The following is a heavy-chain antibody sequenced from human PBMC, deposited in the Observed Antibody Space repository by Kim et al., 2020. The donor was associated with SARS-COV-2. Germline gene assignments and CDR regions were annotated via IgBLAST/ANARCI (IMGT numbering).Heavy chain of an antibody. V-gene: IGHV3-23*01. J-gene: IGHJ4*02. CDR3: AKGNRWELVPFDF. Sequence: YYADSMKGRFTISRDKSKNTLYLQMNSLRAEDTAVFHCAKGNRWELVPFDFWGQGTLVTVSS. D-gene: IGHD2-2*01.